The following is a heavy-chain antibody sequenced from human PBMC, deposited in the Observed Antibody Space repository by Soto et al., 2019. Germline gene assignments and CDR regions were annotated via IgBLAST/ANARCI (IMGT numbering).Heavy chain of an antibody. V-gene: IGHV1-2*02. CDR3: ARDQCTNGVCYALFDY. CDR1: GYTFTGYY. CDR2: INPNSGGT. J-gene: IGHJ4*02. Sequence: GASVKVSCKASGYTFTGYYMHWVRQAPGQGLEWMGWINPNSGGTNYAQKFQGRVIMTRDTSISTAYMELSRLRSDDTAVYYCARDQCTNGVCYALFDYWGQGTLVTVSS. D-gene: IGHD2-8*01.